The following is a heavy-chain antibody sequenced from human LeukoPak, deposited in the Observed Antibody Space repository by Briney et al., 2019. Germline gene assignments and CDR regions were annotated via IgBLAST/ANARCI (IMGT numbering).Heavy chain of an antibody. D-gene: IGHD6-13*01. V-gene: IGHV3-21*04. CDR1: GFTFSSYS. J-gene: IGHJ4*02. Sequence: PGGSLRLSCAASGFTFSSYSMNWVRQAPGKGLEWVSSISSSSSYIYYADSVKGRFTISRDNAKNSLYLQMNSLRAEDTAVYYCARRDRLPYGPSSSCPDYWGQGTLVTVSS. CDR2: ISSSSSYI. CDR3: ARRDRLPYGPSSSCPDY.